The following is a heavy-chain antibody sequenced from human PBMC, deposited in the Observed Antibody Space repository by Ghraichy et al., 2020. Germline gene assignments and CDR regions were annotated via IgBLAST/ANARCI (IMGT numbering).Heavy chain of an antibody. CDR1: GGSFNDYY. Sequence: SETLSLTCAVYGGSFNDYYWTWIRQPPGMGLEWIGQINHIGTTTYGPSLKSRATISVDTSKNQFSLKLSSVTAADTAVYYCARVPLYGSGSTDAFDIWGQGTMVTVSS. CDR2: INHIGTT. D-gene: IGHD3-10*01. J-gene: IGHJ3*02. V-gene: IGHV4-34*01. CDR3: ARVPLYGSGSTDAFDI.